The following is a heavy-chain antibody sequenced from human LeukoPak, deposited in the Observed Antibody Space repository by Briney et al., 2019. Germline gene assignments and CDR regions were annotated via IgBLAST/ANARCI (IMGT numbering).Heavy chain of an antibody. CDR2: ISSSSSYI. CDR3: ARGLRYFDWLLVPFDY. V-gene: IGHV3-21*01. D-gene: IGHD3-9*01. J-gene: IGHJ4*02. CDR1: GFTFSSYS. Sequence: KTGGSLRLSCAASGFTFSSYSMNWVRQAPGKGLEWVSSISSSSSYIYYADSVKGRFTISRDNAKNSLYLQMNSLRAEDTAVYYCARGLRYFDWLLVPFDYWGQGTLVTVSS.